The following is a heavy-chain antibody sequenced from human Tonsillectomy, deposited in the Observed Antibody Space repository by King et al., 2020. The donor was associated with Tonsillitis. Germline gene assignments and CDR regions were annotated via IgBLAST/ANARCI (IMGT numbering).Heavy chain of an antibody. D-gene: IGHD6-19*01. Sequence: HVQLVESGGGVVQPGRSLRLSCAASGFTFSSYGMHWVRQAPGKGLEWVAVISYDGSNKYYADSVKGRFTISRDNSKNTLYLQMNSLRAEDTAVYYCAKDARGWLVYYFDYWGQGTVVTVSS. CDR2: ISYDGSNK. J-gene: IGHJ4*02. V-gene: IGHV3-30*18. CDR3: AKDARGWLVYYFDY. CDR1: GFTFSSYG.